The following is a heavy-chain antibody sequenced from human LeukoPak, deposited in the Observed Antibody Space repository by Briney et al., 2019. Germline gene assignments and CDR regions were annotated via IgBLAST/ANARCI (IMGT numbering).Heavy chain of an antibody. CDR2: ISSSSSYI. V-gene: IGHV3-21*01. Sequence: SGGSLRLSCAASGFTFSSYIMNWVRQAPGKGLEWVSSISSSSSYIYYADSVKGRFTISRDNAKNLLYLQMNSLGAEDTAVYYCATNSRFMITFGGVPYYMDVWGKGTTVTVSS. D-gene: IGHD3-16*01. CDR3: ATNSRFMITFGGVPYYMDV. CDR1: GFTFSSYI. J-gene: IGHJ6*03.